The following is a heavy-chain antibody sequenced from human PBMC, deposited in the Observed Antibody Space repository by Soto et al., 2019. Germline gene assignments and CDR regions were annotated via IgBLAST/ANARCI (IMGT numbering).Heavy chain of an antibody. V-gene: IGHV4-59*08. Sequence: ETLSLTCTVSGDSINKYQWSWVRQPPGKGLEWIGCFYFSTNYNPALNSRVTISVDRSKNHFSLKLTSVTAADTAVYFCARTNTRYSSHENWGQGTRVTVPS. CDR3: ARTNTRYSSHEN. J-gene: IGHJ4*02. CDR2: FYFST. CDR1: GDSINKYQ. D-gene: IGHD3-22*01.